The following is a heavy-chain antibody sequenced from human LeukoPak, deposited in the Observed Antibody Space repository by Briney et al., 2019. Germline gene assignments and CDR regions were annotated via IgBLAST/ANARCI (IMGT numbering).Heavy chain of an antibody. CDR3: AKAKPMGGGLDYFDY. J-gene: IGHJ4*02. Sequence: GGSLRLSCAASGFNFGSYAMSWVRQAPGKGLEWVSAISASGGSTFYADSVKGRFTISRDNSRNTLYLQMHSLRAEDTALYYCAKAKPMGGGLDYFDYWGQGTLVTVSS. CDR1: GFNFGSYA. V-gene: IGHV3-23*01. CDR2: ISASGGST. D-gene: IGHD3/OR15-3a*01.